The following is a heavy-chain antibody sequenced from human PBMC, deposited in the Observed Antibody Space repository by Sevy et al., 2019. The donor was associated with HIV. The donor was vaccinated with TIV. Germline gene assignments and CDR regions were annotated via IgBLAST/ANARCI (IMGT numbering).Heavy chain of an antibody. CDR1: GFTFDEFA. CDR3: XXXXXXXYGRGMDV. J-gene: IGHJ6*02. Sequence: GGSLRLSCAASGFTFDEFAMHWVRQVPGKGLEWVSGINWDSGAIGYADSVKGRFTTSRDNAKKSLYLQMNSLRGEDXXXXXXXXXXXXXYGRGMDVWGQGTTVTVSS. D-gene: IGHD3-10*01. CDR2: INWDSGAI. V-gene: IGHV3-9*01.